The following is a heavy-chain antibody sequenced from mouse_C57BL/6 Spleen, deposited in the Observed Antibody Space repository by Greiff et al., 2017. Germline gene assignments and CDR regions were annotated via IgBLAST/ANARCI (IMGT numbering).Heavy chain of an antibody. CDR3: ARGGSYDYYYNAMDY. CDR2: IYPGGGNT. D-gene: IGHD2-4*01. V-gene: IGHV1-76*01. CDR1: GYTFTDYY. Sequence: QVQLQQSGAELVRPGASVKLSCKASGYTFTDYYINWVKQRPGQGLEWIARIYPGGGNTNYNEKFKGKATLTAEKSSSTAYMQLSSLTSADSAVYVCARGGSYDYYYNAMDYWGQGASVTVSS. J-gene: IGHJ4*01.